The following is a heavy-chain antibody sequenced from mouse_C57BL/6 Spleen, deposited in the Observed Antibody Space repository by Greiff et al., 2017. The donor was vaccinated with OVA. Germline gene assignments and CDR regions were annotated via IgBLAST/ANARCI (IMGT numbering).Heavy chain of an antibody. CDR2: ISDGGSYT. CDR1: GFTFSSYA. Sequence: DVMLVASGGGLVKPGGSLKLSCAASGFTFSSYAMSWVRQTPENRLEWVATISDGGSYTYYPDNVKGRFTISRDKAKNNLYLQMSHLKSEDTAMYYCAREDEASYYVDYWGQGTTLTVSS. V-gene: IGHV5-4*01. D-gene: IGHD6-1*01. CDR3: AREDEASYYVDY. J-gene: IGHJ2*01.